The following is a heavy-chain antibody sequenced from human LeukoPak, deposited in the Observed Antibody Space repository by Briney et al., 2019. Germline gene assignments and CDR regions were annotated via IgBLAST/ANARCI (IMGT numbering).Heavy chain of an antibody. CDR1: GFTFSIYA. D-gene: IGHD6-13*01. J-gene: IGHJ4*02. CDR3: ATNTSSWSFDY. Sequence: GGSLRLSCAASGFTFSIYAMSWVRQAPGKGLEWVSAISSSGAGTYYADSVKGRFTISRDNSKNTLYLQMHSLRADDTAVYYCATNTSSWSFDYWGQGTLVTVSS. V-gene: IGHV3-23*01. CDR2: ISSSGAGT.